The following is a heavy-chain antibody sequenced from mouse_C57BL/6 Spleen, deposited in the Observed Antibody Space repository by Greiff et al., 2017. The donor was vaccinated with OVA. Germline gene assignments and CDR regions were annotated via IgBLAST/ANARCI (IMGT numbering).Heavy chain of an antibody. V-gene: IGHV1-69*01. CDR3: ARLITTVVDGYYAMDY. Sequence: QVQLKQPGAELVMPGASVKLSCKASGYTFTSYWMHWVKQRPGQGLEWIGEIDPSDSYTNYNQKFKGKSTLTVDKSSSTAYMQLSSLTSEDSAVYYCARLITTVVDGYYAMDYWGQGTSVTVSS. CDR1: GYTFTSYW. CDR2: IDPSDSYT. D-gene: IGHD1-1*01. J-gene: IGHJ4*01.